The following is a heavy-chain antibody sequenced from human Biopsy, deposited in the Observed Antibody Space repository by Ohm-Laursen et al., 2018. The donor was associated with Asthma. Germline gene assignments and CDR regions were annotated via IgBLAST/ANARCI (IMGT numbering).Heavy chain of an antibody. Sequence: SETLSLTCTVSGGSISSSSYYRGWIRQPPGKGLEWIGEINHSGSTNYNPSLKSRVTISVDTSKNQFSLKLSSVTAADTAVYYCARSAKTIFGVVMGSYYYGMDVWGQGTTVTVSS. J-gene: IGHJ6*02. CDR2: INHSGST. CDR1: GGSISSSSYY. CDR3: ARSAKTIFGVVMGSYYYGMDV. V-gene: IGHV4-39*07. D-gene: IGHD3-3*01.